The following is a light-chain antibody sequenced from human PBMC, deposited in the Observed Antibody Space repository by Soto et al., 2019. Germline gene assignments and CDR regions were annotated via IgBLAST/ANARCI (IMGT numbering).Light chain of an antibody. Sequence: DIVMTPSPATLSVSPGERATLSCRASQSVSSNLAWYQQQPGQAPRLLIYGASTRATGFPARFSGSGSGTEFTLTISSLQSEDFAVYYCQQYNNWPLTFGGGTKVDIK. CDR2: GAS. V-gene: IGKV3-15*01. CDR3: QQYNNWPLT. J-gene: IGKJ4*01. CDR1: QSVSSN.